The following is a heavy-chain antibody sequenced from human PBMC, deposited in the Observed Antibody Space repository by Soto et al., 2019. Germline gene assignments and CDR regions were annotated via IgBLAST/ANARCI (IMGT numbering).Heavy chain of an antibody. D-gene: IGHD5-18*01. CDR2: ISSSSSYI. V-gene: IGHV3-21*01. CDR1: GFTFSSYS. CDR3: ARDQPGYSYGYQETDY. J-gene: IGHJ4*02. Sequence: PGGSLRLSCAASGFTFSSYSMNWVRQAPGKGLEWVSSISSSSSYIYYADSVKGRFTISRDNAKNSLYLQMNSLRAEDTAVYYCARDQPGYSYGYQETDYWGQGTLVTVSS.